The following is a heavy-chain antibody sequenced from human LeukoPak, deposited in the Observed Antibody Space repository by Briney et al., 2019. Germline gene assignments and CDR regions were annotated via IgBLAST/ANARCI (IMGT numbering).Heavy chain of an antibody. D-gene: IGHD3-10*01. J-gene: IGHJ5*02. CDR3: ARDLTRVRGVIT. V-gene: IGHV4-30-4*01. CDR1: GGSISSGSYY. Sequence: SQTLSLTCTVSGGSISSGSYYWSWIRQPPGEGLEWIGYIYYSGSTYYNPSLKSRVTISVDTSKNQFSLKLSSVTAADTAVYYCARDLTRVRGVITWDQGTLVTVSS. CDR2: IYYSGST.